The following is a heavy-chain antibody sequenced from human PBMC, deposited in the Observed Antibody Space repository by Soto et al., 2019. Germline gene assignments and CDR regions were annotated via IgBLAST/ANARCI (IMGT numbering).Heavy chain of an antibody. Sequence: QVQLQESGPGRVKPSETLSLTCTVSGGSISSYYWSWIRQPPGQGLEWIGYIYYSGSTNYTPSLKSRVTISVDTSKNQFSLKLSSVTAADTAVYYCARDTDDYVWGSYRSIWGQGTMVTVSS. CDR1: GGSISSYY. D-gene: IGHD3-16*02. CDR2: IYYSGST. CDR3: ARDTDDYVWGSYRSI. J-gene: IGHJ3*02. V-gene: IGHV4-59*01.